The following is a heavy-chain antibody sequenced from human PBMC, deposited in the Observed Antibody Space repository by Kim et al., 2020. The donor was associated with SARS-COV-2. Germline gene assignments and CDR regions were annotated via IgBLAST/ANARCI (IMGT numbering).Heavy chain of an antibody. D-gene: IGHD3-9*01. Sequence: SERGRYTISRDNSKNALYLKMNSLRAEDTAVYYCAKQLLRYFDWLLYTSHWGQGTLVTVSS. CDR3: AKQLLRYFDWLLYTSH. V-gene: IGHV3-23*01. J-gene: IGHJ4*02.